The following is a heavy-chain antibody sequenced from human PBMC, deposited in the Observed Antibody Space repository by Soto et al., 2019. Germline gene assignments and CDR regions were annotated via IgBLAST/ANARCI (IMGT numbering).Heavy chain of an antibody. CDR2: INPSSGAT. CDR1: GYNFIAYY. V-gene: IGHV1-46*01. Sequence: QVQLVQSGAEVKKPGSSVKLSCKASGYNFIAYYIYWVRQAPGQGPEWMGMINPSSGATNYAQKFQGRVTVTRDTSTSTAYLELSSLRSEDAAVYYCAKYCGGACRHFDAWGQGTLVTVSS. D-gene: IGHD2-21*02. J-gene: IGHJ4*02. CDR3: AKYCGGACRHFDA.